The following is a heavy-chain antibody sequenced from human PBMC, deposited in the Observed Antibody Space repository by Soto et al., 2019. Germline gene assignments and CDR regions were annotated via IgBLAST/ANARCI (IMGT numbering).Heavy chain of an antibody. CDR1: GFACSGCA. J-gene: IGHJ4*02. V-gene: IGHV3-23*01. D-gene: IGHD6-19*01. CDR2: ISDSGGTT. Sequence: GGSLSLSCASSGFACSGCAMTWVRPAPGMGLQWVSAISDSGGTTYYADSVRGRFTISRDNSKNTLYLQLNSLGAEDTAVYYCAKDKPAAGSQWLVPIWGRGTRVNVSA. CDR3: AKDKPAAGSQWLVPI.